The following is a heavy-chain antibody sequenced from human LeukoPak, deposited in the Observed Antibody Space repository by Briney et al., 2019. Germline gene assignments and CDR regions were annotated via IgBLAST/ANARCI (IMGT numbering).Heavy chain of an antibody. J-gene: IGHJ5*02. CDR3: ARLQYCSGTSCYWFDP. Sequence: SETLSLTCTVSGGSISSGLYSWSWIRQPLGKGLEWIGYIYHTGSTYYNPSLKSRVTISVDTSKNQFSLRLSSVTAADTAVYYCARLQYCSGTSCYWFDPRGQGTLVTVSS. CDR1: GGSISSGLYS. V-gene: IGHV4-30-2*01. CDR2: IYHTGST. D-gene: IGHD2-2*01.